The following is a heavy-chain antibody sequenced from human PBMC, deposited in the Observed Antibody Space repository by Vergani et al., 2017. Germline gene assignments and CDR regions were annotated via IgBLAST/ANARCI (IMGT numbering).Heavy chain of an antibody. CDR3: ARWSGSYWSGFDP. D-gene: IGHD1-26*01. CDR1: GYSISSGYY. V-gene: IGHV4-38-2*02. J-gene: IGHJ5*02. CDR2: IYHSGST. Sequence: QVQLQESGPGLVKPSETLSLTCTVSGYSISSGYYWGWIRQPPGKGLEWIGSIYHSGSTYYNPSLKSRVTISVDTSKNQFSLKLSSVTAADTAVYYCARWSGSYWSGFDPWGQGTLVTVSS.